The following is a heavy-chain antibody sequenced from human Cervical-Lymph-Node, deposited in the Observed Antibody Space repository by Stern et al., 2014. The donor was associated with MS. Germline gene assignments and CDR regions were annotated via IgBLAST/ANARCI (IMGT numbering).Heavy chain of an antibody. Sequence: QVQLQESGPGLVKPSQTLSLTCTVSGGSISSGDYYWSWIRQPPGKGLEWIGYIYYSGSTYYNPSLKSRVTISVDTSKNQVSLKLSSVTAADTAVYYCASANCSSTSCPNWFDPWGQGTLVTVSS. J-gene: IGHJ5*02. V-gene: IGHV4-30-4*01. D-gene: IGHD2-2*01. CDR1: GGSISSGDYY. CDR3: ASANCSSTSCPNWFDP. CDR2: IYYSGST.